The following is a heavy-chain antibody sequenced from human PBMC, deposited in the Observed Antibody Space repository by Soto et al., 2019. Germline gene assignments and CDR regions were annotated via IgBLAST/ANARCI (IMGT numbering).Heavy chain of an antibody. V-gene: IGHV4-61*01. J-gene: IGHJ5*02. CDR1: GGSVSSGSYY. D-gene: IGHD6-13*01. CDR2: IYYSGST. CDR3: ARGPIAAAGTLSWFDP. Sequence: SETLSLTCTVSGGSVSSGSYYWSWIRQPPGKGLEWIGYIYYSGSTNYNPSLKSRVTISVDTSKNQFSLKLSSVTAADTAVYYCARGPIAAAGTLSWFDPWGQGTLVTVSS.